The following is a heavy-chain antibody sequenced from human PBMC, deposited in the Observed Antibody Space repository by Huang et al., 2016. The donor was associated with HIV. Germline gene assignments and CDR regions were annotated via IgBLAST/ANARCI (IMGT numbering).Heavy chain of an antibody. CDR1: GFTFDDYT. Sequence: EVQLVESGGVVVQPGGSLRLSCAASGFTFDDYTMHWVRQPPGKGLEWVSLINWDGGTTYYADFVKGRFTISRDNSKNSLYLQMNSLRTEDTALYYCAKASARSYDFWSGYYKGHFDYWGQGTLVTVSS. D-gene: IGHD3-3*01. J-gene: IGHJ4*02. CDR3: AKASARSYDFWSGYYKGHFDY. CDR2: INWDGGTT. V-gene: IGHV3-43*01.